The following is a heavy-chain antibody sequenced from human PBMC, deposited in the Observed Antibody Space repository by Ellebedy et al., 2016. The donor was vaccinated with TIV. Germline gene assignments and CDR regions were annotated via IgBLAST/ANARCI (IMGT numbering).Heavy chain of an antibody. J-gene: IGHJ4*02. Sequence: SETLSLTCTVSGGSISSYYWSWIRQPPGKGLEWVGYISYSGSTYYDPSLKSRVIISVDTSKNQFSLRLTSVTAADTALYYCARGDSSSSRVYYWGQGTLVTVSS. CDR2: ISYSGST. D-gene: IGHD6-6*01. CDR1: GGSISSYY. V-gene: IGHV4-59*08. CDR3: ARGDSSSSRVYY.